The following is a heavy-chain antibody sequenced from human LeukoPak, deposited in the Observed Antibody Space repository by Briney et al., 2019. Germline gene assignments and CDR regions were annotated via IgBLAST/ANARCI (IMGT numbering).Heavy chain of an antibody. D-gene: IGHD6-19*01. J-gene: IGHJ4*02. CDR3: ARLTADTDY. V-gene: IGHV4-39*01. Sequence: LETLSLTCTVSGGSISSSSYYWGWIRQPPGKGLEWIGSIYYSGSTYYNPSLKSRVTISVDTSKNQFSLKLSSVTAADTAVYYCARLTADTDYWGQGTLVTVSS. CDR2: IYYSGST. CDR1: GGSISSSSYY.